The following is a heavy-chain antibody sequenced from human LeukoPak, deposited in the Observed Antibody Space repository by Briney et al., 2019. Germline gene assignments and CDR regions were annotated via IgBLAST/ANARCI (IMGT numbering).Heavy chain of an antibody. CDR3: AKYLRGSYFDY. J-gene: IGHJ4*02. Sequence: GGSLRLSCAASGFTFSTYAMYWVRQAPGKGLEWVSAISGSGGSTYYADSVKGRFTISRDNSKNTLYLQMNSLRAEDTAVYYCAKYLRGSYFDYWGQGTLVTVSS. CDR1: GFTFSTYA. CDR2: ISGSGGST. D-gene: IGHD5/OR15-5a*01. V-gene: IGHV3-23*01.